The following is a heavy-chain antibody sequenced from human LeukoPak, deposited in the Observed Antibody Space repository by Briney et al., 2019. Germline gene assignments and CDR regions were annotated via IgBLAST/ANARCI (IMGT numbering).Heavy chain of an antibody. CDR1: RFTFSTYP. V-gene: IGHV3-30*01. CDR3: ARGAVDDFWEDHYYYMDV. CDR2: ISYDGSNK. D-gene: IGHD3-3*01. J-gene: IGHJ6*03. Sequence: GGSLRLSCAASRFTFSTYPMHWVRQAPGKGLEWVAVISYDGSNKYYADSLRGRFTISRDNSKNTLYLQMNSLRAEDTAVYYCARGAVDDFWEDHYYYMDVWGKGTTVTVSS.